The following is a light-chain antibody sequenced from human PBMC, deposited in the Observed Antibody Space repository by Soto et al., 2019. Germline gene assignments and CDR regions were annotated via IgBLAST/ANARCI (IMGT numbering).Light chain of an antibody. Sequence: EIVLTQSPGTLSLSPGERATLSCRASQSVSSSYLAWYQQKPGQAPRLLIYGASSRATGIPDRFSGSGSGTDFTLTISSLQPEDFATYYCQQSYSTRSFGGGTKVEIK. CDR1: QSVSSSY. CDR2: GAS. CDR3: QQSYSTRS. V-gene: IGKV3-20*01. J-gene: IGKJ4*01.